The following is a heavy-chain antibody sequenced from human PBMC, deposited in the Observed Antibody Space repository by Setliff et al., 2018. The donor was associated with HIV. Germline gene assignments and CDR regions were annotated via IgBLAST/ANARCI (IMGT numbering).Heavy chain of an antibody. CDR3: ARRPGPRVRGVALASSCFFDY. D-gene: IGHD3-10*01. CDR2: VNHSGPT. Sequence: SETLSLTCAVYGAPLNVFFWSWVRQRPERALEWIEEVNHSGPTNYNPSLKNRVTISVDTSMHQFLLRVKSVTAVDTGLDFCARRPGPRVRGVALASSCFFDYWGQGAPVTVSS. V-gene: IGHV4-34*01. CDR1: GAPLNVFF. J-gene: IGHJ4*02.